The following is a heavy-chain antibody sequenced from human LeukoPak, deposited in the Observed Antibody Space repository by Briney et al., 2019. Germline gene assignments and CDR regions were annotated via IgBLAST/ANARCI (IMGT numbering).Heavy chain of an antibody. D-gene: IGHD3-22*01. CDR3: AKFYYYDSSGFDY. CDR2: ISYDGSNK. V-gene: IGHV3-30*18. Sequence: GGSLRLSCAASGFTFSSYGMHWVRQAPGKGLEWVAVISYDGSNKYYADSVKGRFTISRDNSKNTLYLQMSSLRAEDTAVYYCAKFYYYDSSGFDYWGQGTLVTVSS. J-gene: IGHJ4*02. CDR1: GFTFSSYG.